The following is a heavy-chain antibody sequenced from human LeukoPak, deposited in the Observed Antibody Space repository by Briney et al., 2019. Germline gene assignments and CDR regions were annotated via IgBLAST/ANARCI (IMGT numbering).Heavy chain of an antibody. J-gene: IGHJ4*02. CDR2: ISSSGSTI. CDR3: ARTQMATLGLTFDY. CDR1: GFTFSSYE. D-gene: IGHD5-24*01. Sequence: GGSLRLSCAAYGFTFSSYEMNWVCQAPRTGMEWESYISSSGSTIYYADSVKGRFTISRDNAKNSLYLQMNSLRAEDTAVYYCARTQMATLGLTFDYWGQGTLVTVSS. V-gene: IGHV3-48*03.